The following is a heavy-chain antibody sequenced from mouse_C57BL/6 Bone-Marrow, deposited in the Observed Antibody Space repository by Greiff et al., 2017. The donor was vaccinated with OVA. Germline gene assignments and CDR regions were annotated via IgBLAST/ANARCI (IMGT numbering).Heavy chain of an antibody. D-gene: IGHD2-4*01. CDR1: GFTFSSYA. CDR3: ARHDYDY. Sequence: DVHLVESGGGLVKPGGSLKLSCAASGFTFSSYAMSWVRQTPEKRLEWVATISSGGSYTYYPDSVKGRFTISRDNAKNTLYLQMSSLRSEDTAMYYCARHDYDYWGQGTTLTVSS. CDR2: ISSGGSYT. J-gene: IGHJ2*01. V-gene: IGHV5-9-3*01.